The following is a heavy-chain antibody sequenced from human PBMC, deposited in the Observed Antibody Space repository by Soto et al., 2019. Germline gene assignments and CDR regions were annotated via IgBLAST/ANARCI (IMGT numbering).Heavy chain of an antibody. Sequence: QVQLLQSGAEVKKPGASLRVSCKTSGYTFSGYYIHWVRQARGQGLEWMGCINPASGATKYAQKFRGRVTMTRVTSISTAYMELSRLRSDDTAMYYCARVRGAVVSGWYYDHWGRGTLITVS. V-gene: IGHV1-2*02. CDR1: GYTFSGYY. D-gene: IGHD6-19*01. CDR2: INPASGAT. J-gene: IGHJ4*02. CDR3: ARVRGAVVSGWYYDH.